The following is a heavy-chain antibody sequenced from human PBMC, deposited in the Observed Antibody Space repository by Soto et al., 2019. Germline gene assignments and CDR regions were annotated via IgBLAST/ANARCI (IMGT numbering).Heavy chain of an antibody. D-gene: IGHD3-10*01. CDR2: INPSGGST. V-gene: IGHV1-46*01. CDR3: ARARGPYYYGMDV. J-gene: IGHJ6*02. Sequence: ASVKVSCKASGYTYTSYYMHWVRQAPGQGLEWMGIINPSGGSTSYAQKFQGRVTMTRDTSTSTVYMELSSLRSEDTAVYYCARARGPYYYGMDVWGQGTTVTSP. CDR1: GYTYTSYY.